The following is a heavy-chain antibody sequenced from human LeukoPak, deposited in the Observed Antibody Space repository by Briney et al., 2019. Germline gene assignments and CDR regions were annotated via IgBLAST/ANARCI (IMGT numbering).Heavy chain of an antibody. J-gene: IGHJ4*02. V-gene: IGHV4-30-2*01. CDR2: IYHSGST. Sequence: PSQTLSLTCTVSGGSISSGGYYWSWIRQPPGKGLEWIGYIYHSGSTYHNPSLKSRVTISVDRSKNQFSLKLSSVTAADTAVYYCARVPGSYYVDFDYWGQGTLVTVSS. CDR1: GGSISSGGYY. CDR3: ARVPGSYYVDFDY. D-gene: IGHD3-10*01.